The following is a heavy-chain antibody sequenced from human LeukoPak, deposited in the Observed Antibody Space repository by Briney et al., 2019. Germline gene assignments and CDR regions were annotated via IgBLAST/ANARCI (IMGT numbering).Heavy chain of an antibody. CDR1: GFTFSNAW. V-gene: IGHV3-15*01. CDR2: IKSKTDGGTT. Sequence: GGSLRLSCAVSGFTFSNAWMSWVRQAPGKGLEWVGHIKSKTDGGTTDYAAPVKGRFTISRDDSKNTLYLQMNSLKTEDTAVYYCTTNKYYYYYYIDVWGKGTTVTVSS. CDR3: TTNKYYYYYYIDV. D-gene: IGHD1/OR15-1a*01. J-gene: IGHJ6*03.